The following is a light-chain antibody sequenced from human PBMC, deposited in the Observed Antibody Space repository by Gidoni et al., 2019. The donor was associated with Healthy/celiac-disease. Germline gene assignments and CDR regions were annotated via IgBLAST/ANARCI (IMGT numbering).Light chain of an antibody. J-gene: IGKJ4*01. CDR3: QQYGSSPPQIF. CDR1: QSVSSSY. V-gene: IGKV3-20*01. CDR2: GAS. Sequence: DSVLTQSPCPLSLSPGERAPLSCRASQSVSSSYLAWYQQKPGQAPRLLIYGASSRATGSPDRFSGSGSGTDFTLTISRLGPEDFAVYYCQQYGSSPPQIFFGGXTKVEIK.